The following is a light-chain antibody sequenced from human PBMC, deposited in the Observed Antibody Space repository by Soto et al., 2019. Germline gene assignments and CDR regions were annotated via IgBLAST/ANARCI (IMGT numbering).Light chain of an antibody. CDR3: LQDSNYPRT. CDR1: QGIRNE. J-gene: IGKJ1*01. CDR2: AAS. Sequence: AIQMTQSPSSLSASVGGRVTITCRASQGIRNELGWYQQRPGKAPKLLIYAASTLESGVPSRFSASGSGTDFTLTISSLRPEDFATYYCLQDSNYPRTFGQGTKVEIK. V-gene: IGKV1-6*01.